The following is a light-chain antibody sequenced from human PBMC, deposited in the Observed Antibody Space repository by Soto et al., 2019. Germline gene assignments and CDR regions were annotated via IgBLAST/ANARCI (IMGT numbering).Light chain of an antibody. CDR2: EVS. CDR1: SSDVGGYNY. J-gene: IGLJ1*01. Sequence: QSVLTQPPSASGSPGQSVTISCTGTSSDVGGYNYVSWYQQHPGKAPKLMIYEVSERPSGVPDRFSGSKSSNTASLTVSGLQAEDEADYYCSSFTSNRIYVFGPGTKVTVL. CDR3: SSFTSNRIYV. V-gene: IGLV2-8*01.